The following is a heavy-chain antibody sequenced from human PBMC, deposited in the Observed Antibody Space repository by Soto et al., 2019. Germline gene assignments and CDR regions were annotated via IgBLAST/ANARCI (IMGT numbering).Heavy chain of an antibody. Sequence: GGSLRLSCSGSGFTFDHCTIHWVRQAPGRGLEFVSAINVNATDIFYAESVRGRFSISRDNSKNTVYLLMNSLIYDDTAVYYCVKEVGPCCDWSHYFDFWGRGTQVTVSS. CDR1: GFTFDHCT. V-gene: IGHV3-64D*06. J-gene: IGHJ4*01. D-gene: IGHD3-9*01. CDR2: INVNATDI. CDR3: VKEVGPCCDWSHYFDF.